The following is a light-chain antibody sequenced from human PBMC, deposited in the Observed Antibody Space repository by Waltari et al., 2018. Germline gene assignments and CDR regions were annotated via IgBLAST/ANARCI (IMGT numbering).Light chain of an antibody. CDR3: QHYYNFPWT. CDR1: QGISTY. Sequence: VIWMTQSPSLLSASPGDRVTITCRMSQGISTYLAWYQQKPGRAPYLLIYGASILHSGVPSRVSGSGSGTDFTLTISSLQSEDVATYYCQHYYNFPWTFGQGTKVEIK. CDR2: GAS. V-gene: IGKV1D-8*03. J-gene: IGKJ1*01.